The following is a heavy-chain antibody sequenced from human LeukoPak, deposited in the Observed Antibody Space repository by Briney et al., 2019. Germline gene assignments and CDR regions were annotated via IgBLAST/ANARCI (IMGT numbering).Heavy chain of an antibody. Sequence: GGSLRLSCAASGFTVSDNYMSWVRQAPGKGLEWVSFIYSGDSTFYADSVKGRFTISRHDSKNTLYLQMNSLRAEDTAVYYCARGGDDFWIGSHPFDYWGQGTLVTVSS. CDR1: GFTVSDNY. V-gene: IGHV3-53*04. CDR2: IYSGDST. CDR3: ARGGDDFWIGSHPFDY. J-gene: IGHJ4*02. D-gene: IGHD3-3*01.